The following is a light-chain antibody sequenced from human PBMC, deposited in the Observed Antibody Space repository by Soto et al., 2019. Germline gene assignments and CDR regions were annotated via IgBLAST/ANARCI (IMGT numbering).Light chain of an antibody. CDR3: QQYNMLPIT. V-gene: IGKV3-15*01. Sequence: VLTQSPVTLSVSPGDRATLSCRARRSVYSNFTWYQQKPGQAPRLLIFGASTTATGIPARFSTSGSGTEFTLTSSRLQYEDFAVYYCQQYNMLPITVGPGTKVDLK. CDR1: RSVYSN. CDR2: GAS. J-gene: IGKJ3*01.